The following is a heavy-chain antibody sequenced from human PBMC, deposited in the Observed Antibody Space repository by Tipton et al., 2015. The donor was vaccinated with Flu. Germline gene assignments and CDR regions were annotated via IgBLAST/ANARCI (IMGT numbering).Heavy chain of an antibody. D-gene: IGHD3-3*01. V-gene: IGHV4-39*07. CDR1: GGSIISSSYY. J-gene: IGHJ4*02. CDR3: ARGGVLWSPRD. Sequence: TLSLTCTVSGGSIISSSYYWGWIRQPPGKGLEWIGSFYYSGSTYYNPSLKSRVTISVDTSKNQFSRRLSSVTAADTAVYYCARGGVLWSPRDWGQGTLVTVAS. CDR2: FYYSGST.